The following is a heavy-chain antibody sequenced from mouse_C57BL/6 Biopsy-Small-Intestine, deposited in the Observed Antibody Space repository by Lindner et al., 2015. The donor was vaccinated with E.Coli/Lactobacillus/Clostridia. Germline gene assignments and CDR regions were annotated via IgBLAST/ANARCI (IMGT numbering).Heavy chain of an antibody. D-gene: IGHD2-12*01. CDR2: ISSGSSSI. CDR3: TRGLYGSFDY. Sequence: VQLQESGGGLVKPGGSLKLSCAASGFTFSDYGMHWVRQAPEKGLEWVAYISSGSSSIYYTDTVKGRFTISRDNAKNTLFLQMASLRSEDTAMFYCTRGLYGSFDYWGQGTTLTVSS. CDR1: GFTFSDYG. J-gene: IGHJ2*01. V-gene: IGHV5-17*01.